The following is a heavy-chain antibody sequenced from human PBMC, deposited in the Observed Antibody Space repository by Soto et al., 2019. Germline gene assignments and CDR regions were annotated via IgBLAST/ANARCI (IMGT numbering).Heavy chain of an antibody. Sequence: PGGSLRLSCAASGFSFTNYVMHWVRQAPGKGLEWVAVISHDGSYKYYRDAVKGRFTISRDTSKNAVYLEMNSLRPEDTAVYYCAKGLLAIVGTTLPRDAFNSWGQRTMVTVSS. J-gene: IGHJ3*02. V-gene: IGHV3-30*18. D-gene: IGHD1-26*01. CDR2: ISHDGSYK. CDR1: GFSFTNYV. CDR3: AKGLLAIVGTTLPRDAFNS.